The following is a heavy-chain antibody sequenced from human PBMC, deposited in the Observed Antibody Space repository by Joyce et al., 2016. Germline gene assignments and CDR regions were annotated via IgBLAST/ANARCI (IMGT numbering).Heavy chain of an antibody. Sequence: QVQLVQSGPEVRKPGASVKVSCKASDYTFTTYGISWLRRAPGQGFEWMGWISAYSGNTLYAQKFQGRVTMTTDTSTSTAYMELRSLTSDDMAIYYCATSGSSRPSNLAFDVWGQGTMVTVSS. CDR3: ATSGSSRPSNLAFDV. V-gene: IGHV1-18*03. J-gene: IGHJ3*01. CDR2: ISAYSGNT. CDR1: DYTFTTYG. D-gene: IGHD2-2*01.